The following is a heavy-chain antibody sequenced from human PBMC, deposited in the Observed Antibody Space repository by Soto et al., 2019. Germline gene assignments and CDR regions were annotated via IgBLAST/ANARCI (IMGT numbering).Heavy chain of an antibody. CDR2: INPSGGST. CDR3: ARDRPAAIPRHYYYGMDV. CDR1: GDTFTSYY. D-gene: IGHD2-2*01. V-gene: IGHV1-46*01. Sequence: ASVKVSCKASGDTFTSYYMHWVRQAPGQGLEWMGIINPSGGSTSYAQKFQGRVTMTRDTSTSTVYMELSSLRSEDTAVYYCARDRPAAIPRHYYYGMDVWGQGTTVTVSS. J-gene: IGHJ6*02.